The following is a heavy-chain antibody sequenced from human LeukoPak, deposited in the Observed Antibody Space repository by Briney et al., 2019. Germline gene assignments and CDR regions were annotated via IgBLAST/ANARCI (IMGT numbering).Heavy chain of an antibody. V-gene: IGHV3-15*01. CDR1: GGSISSSNW. J-gene: IGHJ4*02. D-gene: IGHD1-14*01. Sequence: PSETLSLTCAVSGGSISSSNWWSWVRQPPGKGLEWVGRIKSKTDGGTTDYAAPVKGRFTISRDDSENTLYLQMSSLKTEDTAVYYCTTDISAVLYWGQGTLVTVSS. CDR3: TTDISAVLY. CDR2: IKSKTDGGTT.